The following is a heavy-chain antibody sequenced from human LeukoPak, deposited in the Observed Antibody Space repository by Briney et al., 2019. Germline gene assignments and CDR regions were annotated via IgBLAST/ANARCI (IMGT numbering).Heavy chain of an antibody. Sequence: SETPSLTCTVSGGSISSYYWSWIRQPPGKGLEWIGYIYYSGSTNYNPSLKSRATISVDTSKNQFSLKLSSVTAADTAVYYCATVTTVNLYYYGMDVWGQGTTVTVSS. CDR1: GGSISSYY. J-gene: IGHJ6*02. CDR2: IYYSGST. D-gene: IGHD4-17*01. CDR3: ATVTTVNLYYYGMDV. V-gene: IGHV4-59*01.